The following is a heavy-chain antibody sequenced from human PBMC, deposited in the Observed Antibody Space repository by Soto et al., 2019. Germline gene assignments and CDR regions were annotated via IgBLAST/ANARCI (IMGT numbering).Heavy chain of an antibody. CDR3: ARTEEFRPSFNSYSYDMDD. Sequence: PGGSLRLSCAASGFTVSSNYMSWVRQAPGKGLEWVSVIYSGGNTFYANSVKGRFTISRDNSKNTLYLQMNSLRVEDTALYYCARTEEFRPSFNSYSYDMDDWGQGTTVTVSS. CDR1: GFTVSSNY. J-gene: IGHJ6*02. CDR2: IYSGGNT. V-gene: IGHV3-53*01.